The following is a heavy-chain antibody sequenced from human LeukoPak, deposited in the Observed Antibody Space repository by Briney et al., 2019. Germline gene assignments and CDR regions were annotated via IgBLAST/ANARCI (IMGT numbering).Heavy chain of an antibody. V-gene: IGHV1-8*01. CDR2: MNPNRGNT. CDR1: GYTFTTYD. CDR3: ARGYYDTNGYYYRLDS. J-gene: IGHJ4*02. D-gene: IGHD3-22*01. Sequence: ASVKVSCKASGYTFTTYDINWVRQATGQGLEWMGWMNPNRGNTGYEQKFQGRVTMTGNTSISTAYTELSSLRSEDTAVYYCARGYYDTNGYYYRLDSWGQGTLVTVSS.